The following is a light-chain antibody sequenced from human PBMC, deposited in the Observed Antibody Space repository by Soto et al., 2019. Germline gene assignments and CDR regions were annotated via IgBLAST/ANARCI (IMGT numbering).Light chain of an antibody. CDR2: GAS. CDR1: QSVSNNY. J-gene: IGKJ1*01. Sequence: EIVLTQSPGTLSLSPGERATLSCRSSQSVSNNYLAWYQQKPGQAPRLLIYGASSRATGIPDRFGGSGSGTDFTLTISRLEPEDFAVYYCQQYGSSPGTFGQGTKVDIK. V-gene: IGKV3-20*01. CDR3: QQYGSSPGT.